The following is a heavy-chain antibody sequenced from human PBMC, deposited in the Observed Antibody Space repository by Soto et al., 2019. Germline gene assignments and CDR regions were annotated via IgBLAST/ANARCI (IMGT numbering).Heavy chain of an antibody. CDR1: GFTFSSYA. V-gene: IGHV3-23*01. Sequence: EVQLLESGGGLVQPGGSLRLSCAASGFTFSSYAMSWVRQAPGKGLAWVSIIGVGGGDRYYPESVKRRFTISRDNSRDTLYLEMNSLRDEDTAVYYCARVRFGELVWGQGTLVTVSS. J-gene: IGHJ4*02. D-gene: IGHD3-10*01. CDR3: ARVRFGELV. CDR2: IGVGGGDR.